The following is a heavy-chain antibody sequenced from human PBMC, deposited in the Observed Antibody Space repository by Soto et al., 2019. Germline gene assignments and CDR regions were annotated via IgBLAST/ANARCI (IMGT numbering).Heavy chain of an antibody. CDR3: AREQENYDSSGYYSSRFDP. Sequence: KPSETLSLTCTVSCGSISSGDYYWSWIRQPPGKGLEWVGYIYYSGSTYYNPSLKSRVTISVDTSKNQFSLKLSSVTAADTAVYYCAREQENYDSSGYYSSRFDPWGQGTLVTVSS. CDR2: IYYSGST. J-gene: IGHJ5*02. CDR1: CGSISSGDYY. V-gene: IGHV4-30-4*01. D-gene: IGHD3-22*01.